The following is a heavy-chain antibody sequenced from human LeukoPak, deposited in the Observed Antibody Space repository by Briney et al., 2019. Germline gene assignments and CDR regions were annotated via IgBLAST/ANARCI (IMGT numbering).Heavy chain of an antibody. CDR2: IYYSGST. D-gene: IGHD6-13*01. V-gene: IGHV4-59*01. J-gene: IGHJ4*02. Sequence: PSETLSLTCTVSGGSISSYYWSWIRQPPGKGLEWIGYIYYSGSTNCNPSLKSRVTISVDTSKNQFSLKLSSVTAADTAVYYCARVDSSSWYPGGYFDYWGQGTLVTVSS. CDR1: GGSISSYY. CDR3: ARVDSSSWYPGGYFDY.